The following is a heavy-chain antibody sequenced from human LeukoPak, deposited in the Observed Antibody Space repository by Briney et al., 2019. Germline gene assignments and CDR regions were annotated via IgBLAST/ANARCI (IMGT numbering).Heavy chain of an antibody. V-gene: IGHV3-30*02. J-gene: IGHJ4*02. D-gene: IGHD4-17*01. CDR1: GFSFITYG. Sequence: GGSLRLSCAASGFSFITYGIHWVRQAPGEGLEWVAFIRYDGNNRFYADSVRGRFTISRDNSKNTVYLQMNSLRAEDTAVYYCAKDRSMTTVTPFDNWGQGTLVAVSS. CDR2: IRYDGNNR. CDR3: AKDRSMTTVTPFDN.